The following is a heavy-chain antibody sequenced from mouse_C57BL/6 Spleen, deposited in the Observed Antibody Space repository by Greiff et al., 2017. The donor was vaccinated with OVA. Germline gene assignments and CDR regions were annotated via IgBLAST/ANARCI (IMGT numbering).Heavy chain of an antibody. CDR1: GYAFSSSW. CDR2: IYPGDGDT. CDR3: ARSHYGSSYDAMDY. J-gene: IGHJ4*01. V-gene: IGHV1-82*01. D-gene: IGHD1-1*01. Sequence: VKVVESGPELVKPGASVKISCKASGYAFSSSWMNWVKQRPGKGLEWIGRIYPGDGDTNYNGKFKGKATLTADKSSSTAYMQLSSLTSEDSAVYFCARSHYGSSYDAMDYWGQGTSVTVSS.